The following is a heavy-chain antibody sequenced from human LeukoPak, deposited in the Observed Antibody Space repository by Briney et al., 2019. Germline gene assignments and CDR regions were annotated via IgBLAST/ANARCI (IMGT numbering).Heavy chain of an antibody. CDR3: ARDLRDYYDSSGQYRSNDI. V-gene: IGHV1-18*04. J-gene: IGHJ3*02. CDR1: GYTFTGYY. D-gene: IGHD3-22*01. Sequence: GASVKVSCKASGYTFTGYYMHWVRQAPGQGLEWMGWISAYNGNTNYAQKLQGRVTMTTDTSTSTAYMELRSLRSDDTAVYYCARDLRDYYDSSGQYRSNDIWGQGTMVTVSS. CDR2: ISAYNGNT.